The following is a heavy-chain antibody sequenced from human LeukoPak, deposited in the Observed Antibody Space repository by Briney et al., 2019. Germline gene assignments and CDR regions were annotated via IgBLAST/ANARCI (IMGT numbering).Heavy chain of an antibody. V-gene: IGHV4-39*07. CDR1: GGSVSTGDYY. CDR2: VFYTGKT. J-gene: IGHJ4*02. Sequence: SETLSLTCTVSGGSVSTGDYYWGWIRQSPVKGLEWIGDVFYTGKTNYNPSLRGRATISIDTSKNQFSLKLTYVTAADSAVYYCARVFDSWGQGTLVTVSS. CDR3: ARVFDS.